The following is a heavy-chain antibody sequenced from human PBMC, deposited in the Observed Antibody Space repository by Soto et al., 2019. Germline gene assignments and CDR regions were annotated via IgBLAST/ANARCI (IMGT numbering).Heavy chain of an antibody. CDR1: GGSISSSSYY. V-gene: IGHV4-39*01. J-gene: IGHJ4*02. CDR2: IYYSGST. D-gene: IGHD2-8*01. CDR3: ARHDVRWDIVLMVYAPPVGYWDY. Sequence: SETLSLTCTVSGGSISSSSYYWGWIRQPPGKGLEWIGSIYYSGSTYYNPSLKSRVTISVDTSKNQFSLKLSSVTAADTAVYYCARHDVRWDIVLMVYAPPVGYWDYWGQGTLVTVSS.